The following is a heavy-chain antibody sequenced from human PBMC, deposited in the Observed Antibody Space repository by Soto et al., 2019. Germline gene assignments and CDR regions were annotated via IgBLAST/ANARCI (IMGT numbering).Heavy chain of an antibody. CDR2: ISNDGSQK. J-gene: IGHJ4*02. CDR1: GFTFSYYA. CDR3: ARAGGGYLDY. D-gene: IGHD6-25*01. V-gene: IGHV3-30*04. Sequence: QVQLEESGGGVVQPVRSLRLSCAASGFTFSYYALHWVRQAPGKGLEWVAYISNDGSQKLYTDSVKGRLSISRDNSKNTLYLEMNGLRAEDTAVYYCARAGGGYLDYWGQGSLVTVSS.